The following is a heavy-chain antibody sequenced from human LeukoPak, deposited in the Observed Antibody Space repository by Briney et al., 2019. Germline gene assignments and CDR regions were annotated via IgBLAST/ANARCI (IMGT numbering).Heavy chain of an antibody. CDR3: AKDQEDIVVVVAATFDY. V-gene: IGHV3-23*01. Sequence: GGSLRLSCAASGFTFSIYAMSWVRQAPGKGREWVSASSGSGGNTYYADSVKGRFTISRDSSKNTLYLQMNRLRAEDTAVYYCAKDQEDIVVVVAATFDYWGQGTLVTVSS. J-gene: IGHJ4*02. CDR1: GFTFSIYA. CDR2: SSGSGGNT. D-gene: IGHD2-15*01.